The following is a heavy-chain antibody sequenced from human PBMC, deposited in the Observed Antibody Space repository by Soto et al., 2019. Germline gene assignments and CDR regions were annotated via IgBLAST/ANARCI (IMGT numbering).Heavy chain of an antibody. CDR3: AQLSYYYYGMDV. Sequence: GGSLRLSCAASGFTFSSYWMHWVRQAPGKGLVWVSRINSDGSSTSYADSVKGRFTISRDNAKNTLYLQMNSLRAEDTAVYYCAQLSYYYYGMDVWGQGTTVTVSS. CDR1: GFTFSSYW. J-gene: IGHJ6*02. CDR2: INSDGSST. D-gene: IGHD6-19*01. V-gene: IGHV3-74*01.